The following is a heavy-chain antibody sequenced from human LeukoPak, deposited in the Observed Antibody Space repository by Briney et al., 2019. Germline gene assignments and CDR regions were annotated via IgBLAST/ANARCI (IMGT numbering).Heavy chain of an antibody. CDR2: IIPIFGTA. CDR1: GGTFSSYA. Sequence: ASVKVSCKASGGTFSSYAISWVRQAPGQGLEWMGGIIPIFGTANYAQKFQGRVTITADKSTSTAYMELSNLRSEDTAVYYCASPRRDTAMARAFDIWGQGTMVTVSS. CDR3: ASPRRDTAMARAFDI. V-gene: IGHV1-69*06. J-gene: IGHJ3*02. D-gene: IGHD5-18*01.